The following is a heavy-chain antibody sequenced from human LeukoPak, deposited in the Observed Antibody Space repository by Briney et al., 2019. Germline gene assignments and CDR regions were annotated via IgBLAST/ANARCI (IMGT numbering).Heavy chain of an antibody. CDR3: VRELAGGYFDY. J-gene: IGHJ4*02. Sequence: ASVKVSCKASGYTFTAYYIRWVRQAPGQGLEWMGKINPSGGRTVYAQKFQGRVTVTRDTSTSTVYMDLSSLRSEDAAVYYCVRELAGGYFDYWGQGTLVTVSS. CDR2: INPSGGRT. V-gene: IGHV1-46*01. D-gene: IGHD4-23*01. CDR1: GYTFTAYY.